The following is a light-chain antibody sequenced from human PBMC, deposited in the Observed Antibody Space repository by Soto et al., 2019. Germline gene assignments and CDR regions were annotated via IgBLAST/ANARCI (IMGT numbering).Light chain of an antibody. CDR3: NSYSSSDPLDVV. V-gene: IGLV2-14*03. CDR1: SSDIGNYGF. Sequence: QSVLTQPASVSGSPGQSVTISCSGTSSDIGNYGFVSWYQQHPGAAPRLIIYEVRKRPLGISTRCAGSKSGNTSSLTSSGLQADDDADYYGNSYSSSDPLDVVFGRGTKVTVL. CDR2: EVR. J-gene: IGLJ2*01.